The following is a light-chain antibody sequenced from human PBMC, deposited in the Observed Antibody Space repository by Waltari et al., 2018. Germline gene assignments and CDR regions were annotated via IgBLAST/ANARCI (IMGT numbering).Light chain of an antibody. Sequence: DIQMTQSPSSVSASVGDRVTLTCRASQGIASRLACYQQKPGKAPKLLIYDASSLHNGVPSRFIGSGSGTDFTLTIRGLQPEDFATYYCQQVNSFPRTFGQGTTVDVK. CDR3: QQVNSFPRT. J-gene: IGKJ1*01. V-gene: IGKV1-12*01. CDR1: QGIASR. CDR2: DAS.